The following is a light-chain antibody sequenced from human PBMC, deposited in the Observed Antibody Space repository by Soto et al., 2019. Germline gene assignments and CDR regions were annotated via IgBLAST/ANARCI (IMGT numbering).Light chain of an antibody. Sequence: DIQLTQSPSFLSASVGDRVTITCRASQGLSSDLAWYQQKPGKAPKLLIYAASTLQSGVPSRFSGSGSGTEFTLTISSLQPEDFATYXCQQLNSYPITFGQGTRLEIK. CDR1: QGLSSD. CDR3: QQLNSYPIT. J-gene: IGKJ5*01. CDR2: AAS. V-gene: IGKV1-9*01.